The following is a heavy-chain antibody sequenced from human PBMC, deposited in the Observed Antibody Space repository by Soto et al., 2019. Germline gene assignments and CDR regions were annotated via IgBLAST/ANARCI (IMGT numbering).Heavy chain of an antibody. CDR3: ARDKYSRKRDYYYYGMDV. V-gene: IGHV1-69*13. J-gene: IGHJ6*02. D-gene: IGHD6-6*01. Sequence: SVKVSCKASGGTFSSYAISWVRQAPGQGLEWMGGIIPMFGTANYAQKFQGRVTITADESTSTAYMELSSLRSEDTAVYYCARDKYSRKRDYYYYGMDVWGQGTTVTVSS. CDR2: IIPMFGTA. CDR1: GGTFSSYA.